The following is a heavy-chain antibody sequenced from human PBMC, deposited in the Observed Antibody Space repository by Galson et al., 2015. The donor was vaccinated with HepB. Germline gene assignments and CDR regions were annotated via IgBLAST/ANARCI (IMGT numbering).Heavy chain of an antibody. J-gene: IGHJ4*02. CDR3: ARNLEGDYPFHY. V-gene: IGHV4-4*01. CDR2: IYHSGAT. D-gene: IGHD4-17*01. CDR1: GGSISTPNW. Sequence: ETLSLTCAVSGGSISTPNWWTWVRQSPGKGLEWIGEIYHSGATHFNPSLKNRVTISVDKSKNQFSLNLTSVTAADTAVYFCARNLEGDYPFHYWGQGTLVTVSS.